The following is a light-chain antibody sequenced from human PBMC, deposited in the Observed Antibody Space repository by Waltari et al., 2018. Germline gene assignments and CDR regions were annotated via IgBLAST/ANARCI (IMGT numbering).Light chain of an antibody. V-gene: IGKV1-5*03. J-gene: IGKJ1*01. Sequence: DIQMTQSPSTLSASVGDRVTTTCRASQSIIDRLAWYQQKPGKSPKLLIYKASILEIGVPSRFGCSGSGTEFTLTISSLQPSDFATYYCQHYNAYPWTFGQGTKVEIK. CDR3: QHYNAYPWT. CDR2: KAS. CDR1: QSIIDR.